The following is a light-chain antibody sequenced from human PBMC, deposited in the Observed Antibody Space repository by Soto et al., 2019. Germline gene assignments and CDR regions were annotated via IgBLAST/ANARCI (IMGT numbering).Light chain of an antibody. CDR3: QQSYSYPKT. J-gene: IGKJ1*01. CDR2: GSL. Sequence: DIQMTQSPSSLSASVGDRVTISCRASEEISTYLNWYHQKPGQAPKLLIYGSLNLQSGVPSRFSGSGSGTHFTLTINSLQPEDFVTYYCQQSYSYPKTFGPGTTVEVK. V-gene: IGKV1-39*01. CDR1: EEISTY.